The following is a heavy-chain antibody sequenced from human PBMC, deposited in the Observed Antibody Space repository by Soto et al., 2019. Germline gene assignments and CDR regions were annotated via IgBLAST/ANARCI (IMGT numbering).Heavy chain of an antibody. D-gene: IGHD3-16*01. CDR1: GFTFSSYG. CDR3: AKDTGDLNLFDY. J-gene: IGHJ4*02. CDR2: ISYDGSNK. V-gene: IGHV3-30*18. Sequence: GGSLRLSCAASGFTFSSYGMHWVRQAPGKGLEWVAVISYDGSNKYYADSVKGRFTISRDNSKNTLYLQMNSLRAEDTAVYYCAKDTGDLNLFDYWGQGTLVTVSS.